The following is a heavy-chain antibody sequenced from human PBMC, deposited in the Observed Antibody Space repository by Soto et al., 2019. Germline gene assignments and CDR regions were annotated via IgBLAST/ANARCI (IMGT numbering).Heavy chain of an antibody. V-gene: IGHV1-69*13. Sequence: SVKVSCKASRVAFSKFIVTWVRRAPGLGLEWVGGIIPIFGTANYAQKFQGRVTITADESTSTSYMEVNNLRSEDTAVYYCAKVRYSSPMGYYYGMDVWGQGTTVTVSS. CDR3: AKVRYSSPMGYYYGMDV. CDR2: IIPIFGTA. D-gene: IGHD6-19*01. J-gene: IGHJ6*02. CDR1: RVAFSKFI.